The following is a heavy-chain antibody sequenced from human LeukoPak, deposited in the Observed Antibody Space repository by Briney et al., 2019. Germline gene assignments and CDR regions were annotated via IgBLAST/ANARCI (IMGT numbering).Heavy chain of an antibody. Sequence: SETLSLTCTVSGGSISSGDYYWSWIRQPPGKGLEWIGYISNSGSTYYNPSLKSRITISVDTSKNQLSLKLSCVPAADTAVYYCVRGGGSVYWGHNWCGPWGQDTRVAVSS. V-gene: IGHV4-30-4*01. J-gene: IGHJ5*02. CDR1: GGSISSGDYY. CDR2: ISNSGST. D-gene: IGHD3-22*01. CDR3: VRGGGSVYWGHNWCGP.